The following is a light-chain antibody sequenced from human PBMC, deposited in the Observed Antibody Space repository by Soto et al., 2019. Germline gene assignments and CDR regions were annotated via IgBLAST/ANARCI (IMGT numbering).Light chain of an antibody. V-gene: IGLV2-23*02. CDR3: CSDAGTSTYV. Sequence: QSALTQPASVSGSPGQSITISCTRTNSDLGGFNFVSWYQQHPGKAPKVMIYEVAKRPSGISDRFSGSKSGKSASLTISGLEDEDEADYYCCSDAGTSTYVFGTGSKVTVL. CDR1: NSDLGGFNF. J-gene: IGLJ1*01. CDR2: EVA.